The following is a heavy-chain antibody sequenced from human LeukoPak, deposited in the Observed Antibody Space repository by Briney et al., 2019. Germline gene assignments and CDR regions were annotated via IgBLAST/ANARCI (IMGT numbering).Heavy chain of an antibody. D-gene: IGHD3-22*01. CDR2: ISWNSGSI. CDR1: GFTFDDYA. CDR3: ARVSGYYLPFDY. J-gene: IGHJ4*02. Sequence: GRSLRLSCAASGFTFDDYAMHWVRQAPGKGLEWVSGISWNSGSIGYADSVKGRFTISRDNSKNTLYLQMNSLRAEDTAVYYCARVSGYYLPFDYWGQGTLVTVSS. V-gene: IGHV3-9*01.